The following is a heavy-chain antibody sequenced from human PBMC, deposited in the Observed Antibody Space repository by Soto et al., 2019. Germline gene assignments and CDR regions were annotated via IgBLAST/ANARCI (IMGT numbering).Heavy chain of an antibody. D-gene: IGHD3-22*01. J-gene: IGHJ4*02. CDR2: INAGSGNT. CDR3: AREGGYYYDSSGYYPFDY. Sequence: QVQLVQSGAEVKKPGAAVKVSCKAAGYTFTSHTIHWVRQAPGQRLEWMGWINAGSGNTKYSQSFQGRVTITRDTYESTAYMDLRSLRSEDTAVYYCAREGGYYYDSSGYYPFDYWGQGTLVTVSS. V-gene: IGHV1-3*01. CDR1: GYTFTSHT.